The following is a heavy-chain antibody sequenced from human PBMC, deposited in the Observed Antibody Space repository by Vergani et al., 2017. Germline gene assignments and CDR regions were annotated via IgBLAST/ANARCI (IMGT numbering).Heavy chain of an antibody. Sequence: EVQLVESGGGLVQPGGSLRLSCAASGFTFSSYWMSWVRQAPGKGLEWVANIKQDGSEIYYVDSVEGRFTFSRDNSKNTLYLQMNSLRAEDTAVYYCAREGVAAADLDYWGQGTLVTVSS. D-gene: IGHD6-13*01. CDR1: GFTFSSYW. J-gene: IGHJ4*02. V-gene: IGHV3-7*01. CDR3: AREGVAAADLDY. CDR2: IKQDGSEI.